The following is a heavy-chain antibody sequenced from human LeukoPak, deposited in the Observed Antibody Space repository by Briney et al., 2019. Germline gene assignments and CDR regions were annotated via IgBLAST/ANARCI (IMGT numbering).Heavy chain of an antibody. J-gene: IGHJ4*02. Sequence: SETLSLTCTISGDSISTSIYYCGWIRQPPGRGLEWIGTIYYSGNTYYNASLKSRLTISVDTSKNHFSLKLSSVTAADTAVYYCARQAQNRNYPRYFDYWGQGTLVTVSS. CDR2: IYYSGNT. D-gene: IGHD1-7*01. V-gene: IGHV4-39*02. CDR3: ARQAQNRNYPRYFDY. CDR1: GDSISTSIYY.